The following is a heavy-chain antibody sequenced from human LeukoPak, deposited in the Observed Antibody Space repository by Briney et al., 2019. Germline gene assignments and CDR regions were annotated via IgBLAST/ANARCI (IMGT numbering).Heavy chain of an antibody. CDR2: INGDGSTT. V-gene: IGHV3-74*01. CDR1: GFTFSNYW. J-gene: IGHJ4*02. Sequence: PGGSLRLSCAASGFTFSNYWMHWVRQAPGEGLVWVSRINGDGSTTNYADSVKGRFTISRDNAKNTLYLQMSSLRAGDTAVYFCVTYKVVVSCFDYWGQGSLVTVSS. D-gene: IGHD3-22*01. CDR3: VTYKVVVSCFDY.